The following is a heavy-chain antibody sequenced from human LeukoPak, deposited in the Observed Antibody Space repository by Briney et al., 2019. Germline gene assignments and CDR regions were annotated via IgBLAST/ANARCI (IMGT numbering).Heavy chain of an antibody. CDR2: IYYTGSS. V-gene: IGHV4-59*01. CDR3: AGYGSGSFYKAFDF. J-gene: IGHJ4*02. Sequence: SETLSLTCAVYGGSFSGYYWSWIRQPPGKGLEWIGYIYYTGSSYYNPSLKSRATTSIDMSKNQFSLKLSSVTAADTAVYYCAGYGSGSFYKAFDFWGQGILVTVSS. D-gene: IGHD3-10*01. CDR1: GGSFSGYY.